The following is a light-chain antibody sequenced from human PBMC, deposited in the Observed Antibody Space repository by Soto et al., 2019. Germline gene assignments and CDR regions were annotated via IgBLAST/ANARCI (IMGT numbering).Light chain of an antibody. CDR3: AAWDDQLNAYV. CDR1: TSNIGTFY. J-gene: IGLJ1*01. V-gene: IGLV1-47*02. CDR2: LGD. Sequence: QSALAQPPSASSTPGQTVTISCSGSTSNIGTFYVYWYQHLPGTAPKLLIYLGDQRASGVSDRFSGSKSGTSASLAINGLRSDDEADYYCAAWDDQLNAYVFGSGTNVTVL.